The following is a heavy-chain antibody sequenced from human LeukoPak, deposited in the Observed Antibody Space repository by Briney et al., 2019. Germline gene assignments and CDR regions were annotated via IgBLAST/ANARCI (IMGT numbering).Heavy chain of an antibody. CDR3: ARHSDTYGDRGPGY. CDR2: IYYSGST. CDR1: GGSISSSSYY. D-gene: IGHD5-18*01. Sequence: SETLSLTCTVSGGSISSSSYYWGWIRQPPGKGLEWIGSIYYSGSTYYNPSLKSRVTISVDTSKNQLSLRLSSVTAADTAVYYCARHSDTYGDRGPGYWGQGTLVTVSS. V-gene: IGHV4-39*01. J-gene: IGHJ4*02.